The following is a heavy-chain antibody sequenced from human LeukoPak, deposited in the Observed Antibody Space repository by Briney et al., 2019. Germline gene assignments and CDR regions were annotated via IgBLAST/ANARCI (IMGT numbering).Heavy chain of an antibody. CDR2: IYFSGGT. Sequence: KPSETLSLTCTVSGGSISSYYWRWIRQTPGKGLEWIGYIYFSGGTNYKPSLKRRVTVSLDTSKDKVSLKLSSVSAADTAVYYCASTGYCIGGSCYSNYFDHWGQGTLVTVSS. D-gene: IGHD2-15*01. V-gene: IGHV4-59*08. CDR1: GGSISSYY. CDR3: ASTGYCIGGSCYSNYFDH. J-gene: IGHJ4*02.